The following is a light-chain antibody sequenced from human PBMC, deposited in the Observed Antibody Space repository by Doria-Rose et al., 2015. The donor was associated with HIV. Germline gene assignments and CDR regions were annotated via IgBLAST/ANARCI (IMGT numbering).Light chain of an antibody. CDR1: QRVKSSY. Sequence: TQSPGTLSLSPGERATLSCRASQRVKSSYLAWYQQEPGQAPRLLIYDASTRATGIPDRFSGSGSGTGLTLTISRLEPEDVAVYYCQQYGTSRGTFGQGTRLEIK. CDR3: QQYGTSRGT. J-gene: IGKJ5*01. V-gene: IGKV3-20*01. CDR2: DAS.